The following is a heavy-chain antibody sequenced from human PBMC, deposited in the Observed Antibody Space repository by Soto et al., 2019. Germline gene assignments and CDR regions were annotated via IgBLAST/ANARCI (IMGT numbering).Heavy chain of an antibody. Sequence: GGSLRLSCAAAGFTFSTLSMNWVRQAPGKGLEWVSSISSSGKYIYYSDSLKGRFTISRDNAKNSLYLQMNSLIAEDTAVYYCARGPLPADYYYMDVWGKGTTVTVSS. CDR1: GFTFSTLS. CDR3: ARGPLPADYYYMDV. V-gene: IGHV3-21*01. D-gene: IGHD2-2*01. CDR2: ISSSGKYI. J-gene: IGHJ6*03.